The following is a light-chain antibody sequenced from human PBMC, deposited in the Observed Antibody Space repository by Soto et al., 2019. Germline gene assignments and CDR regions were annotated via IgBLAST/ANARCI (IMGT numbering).Light chain of an antibody. Sequence: NQLTQSPSFLSASLGDRGSITCRASQGISSYLAWYQQKPGRAPKLLIYGASTLQSGVPSRFSGSGSGTEFTLTITSLQPEDFATYYCQQLNTYPRTFGQGTKVDI. V-gene: IGKV1-9*01. CDR2: GAS. J-gene: IGKJ1*01. CDR3: QQLNTYPRT. CDR1: QGISSY.